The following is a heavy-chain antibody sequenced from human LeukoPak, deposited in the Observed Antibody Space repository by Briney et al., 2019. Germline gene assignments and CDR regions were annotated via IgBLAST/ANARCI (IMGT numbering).Heavy chain of an antibody. CDR1: GGSVSSGSYY. J-gene: IGHJ4*02. D-gene: IGHD6-19*01. CDR3: VRENYSSGWYGIIDY. V-gene: IGHV4-61*01. Sequence: SETLSLTCTVSGGSVSSGSYYWSWIRQPPGKGLEWIGYIYYSGNTNYNPSLKSRVTISVDTSKNQFSLKLSSVTAADTAVYYCVRENYSSGWYGIIDYWGQGTLVTVSS. CDR2: IYYSGNT.